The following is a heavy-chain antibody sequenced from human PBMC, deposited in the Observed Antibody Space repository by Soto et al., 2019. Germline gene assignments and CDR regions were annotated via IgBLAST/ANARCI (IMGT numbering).Heavy chain of an antibody. CDR1: GGTFSSYT. CDR3: ASLYYGSGGFDY. Sequence: QVQLVQSGAEVKKPGSSVKVSCKASGGTFSSYTISWVRQAPGQGIEWMGRIIPILGIANYAQKFQGRVTITADKSTSTAYMELSSLRSEDTAVYYCASLYYGSGGFDYWGQGTLVTVSS. D-gene: IGHD3-10*01. CDR2: IIPILGIA. V-gene: IGHV1-69*02. J-gene: IGHJ4*02.